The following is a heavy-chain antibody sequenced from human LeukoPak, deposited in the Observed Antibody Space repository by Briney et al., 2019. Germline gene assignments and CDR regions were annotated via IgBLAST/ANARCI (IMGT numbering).Heavy chain of an antibody. CDR1: GFTFSSYA. D-gene: IGHD2-2*01. J-gene: IGHJ6*03. CDR2: ISGSGGGT. Sequence: GGSLRLSCAASGFTFSSYAMSWVRQAPGKGLEWVSSISGSGGGTYYADSVKGRFIISRDNSKNTLYLQMNSLRAEDTAVYYCAKRGCSGTSCYAGYYYMDVWGKGTTVTISS. V-gene: IGHV3-23*01. CDR3: AKRGCSGTSCYAGYYYMDV.